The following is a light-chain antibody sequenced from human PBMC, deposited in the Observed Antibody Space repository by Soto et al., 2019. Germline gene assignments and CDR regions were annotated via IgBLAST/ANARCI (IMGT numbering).Light chain of an antibody. CDR1: QGVGSW. CDR3: QQAYSTPRT. J-gene: IGKJ4*01. V-gene: IGKV1-12*01. Sequence: DIHMTQSPSSASASVGVRFAITWLASQGVGSWLAWYQKKRGKAPKLLIYAASTLQSGVPSRFSGSGSGTEFTLTISSLQPEDFATYYCQQAYSTPRTFGGGTKVDIK. CDR2: AAS.